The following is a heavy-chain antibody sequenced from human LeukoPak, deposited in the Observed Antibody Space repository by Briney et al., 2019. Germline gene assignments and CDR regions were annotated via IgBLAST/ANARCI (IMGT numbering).Heavy chain of an antibody. Sequence: SETLSLTCTVSGGSISSSSYYWGWIRQPPGKGLEWIGSIYYSGSTNYNPSLKSRVTISVDTSKNQFSLKLSSVTAADTAVYYCARESVGATDPWGQGTLVTVSS. CDR2: IYYSGST. CDR3: ARESVGATDP. J-gene: IGHJ5*02. V-gene: IGHV4-39*07. D-gene: IGHD1-26*01. CDR1: GGSISSSSYY.